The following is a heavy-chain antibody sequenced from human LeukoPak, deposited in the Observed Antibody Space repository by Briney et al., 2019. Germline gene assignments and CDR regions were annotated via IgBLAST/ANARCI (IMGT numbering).Heavy chain of an antibody. V-gene: IGHV1-69*02. CDR1: GGTFSSYT. CDR3: ARPSTVTTNYYYYYGMDV. CDR2: IIPILGIA. J-gene: IGHJ6*02. Sequence: SVKVSCKASGGTFSSYTISWVRQAPGQGLEWMGRIIPILGIANYAQKFQGRVTITADKSTSTAYMELSSLRSEDTAMYYCARPSTVTTNYYYYYGMDVWGQGTMVTVSS. D-gene: IGHD4-17*01.